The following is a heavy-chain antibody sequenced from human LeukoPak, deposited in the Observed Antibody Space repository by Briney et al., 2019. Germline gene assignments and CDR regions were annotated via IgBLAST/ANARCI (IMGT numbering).Heavy chain of an antibody. CDR2: VHHSGST. Sequence: SETLSLTCTVSGYSISSDYYWGWIRQAPGKGLEWIGSVHHSGSTYYNPSLKRRVTKSIDTSKTQFSLKLSYVTAADTAVYYCARGVQDIVLMVYANSYDYWGQGTLVTVSS. CDR1: GYSISSDYY. CDR3: ARGVQDIVLMVYANSYDY. V-gene: IGHV4-38-2*02. D-gene: IGHD2-8*01. J-gene: IGHJ4*02.